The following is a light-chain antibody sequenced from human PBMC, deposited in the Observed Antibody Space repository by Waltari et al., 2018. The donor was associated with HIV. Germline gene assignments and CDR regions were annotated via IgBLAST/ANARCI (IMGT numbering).Light chain of an antibody. J-gene: IGKJ2*01. CDR2: SAS. Sequence: GDRVTIICRVRQDIGNWLAWYQQKPGKAPNLLIYSASRMKSGVSSRFSGSGSGTDFTLTVSDLQPEDFGTFYCQQTNGFPYTFGQGTKLEIK. V-gene: IGKV1-12*01. CDR1: QDIGNW. CDR3: QQTNGFPYT.